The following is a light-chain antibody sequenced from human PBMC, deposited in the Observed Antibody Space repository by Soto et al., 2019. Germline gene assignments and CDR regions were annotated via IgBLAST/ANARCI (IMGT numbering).Light chain of an antibody. CDR1: QTITTY. CDR2: AAS. J-gene: IGKJ5*01. CDR3: QQYNSYSIT. Sequence: DIQMTQSPSSLSASVGDRVTITCRASQTITTYLNWYQQKPGKAPQLLIYAASSLQTGVPSRFSASGSGTEFTLIISSLQPDDFATYYCQQYNSYSITFGQGTRLEI. V-gene: IGKV1-39*01.